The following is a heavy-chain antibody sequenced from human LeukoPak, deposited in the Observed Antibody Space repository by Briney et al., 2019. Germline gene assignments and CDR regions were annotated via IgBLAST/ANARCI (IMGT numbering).Heavy chain of an antibody. CDR1: GFTVSGNY. V-gene: IGHV3-66*01. Sequence: GGSLRLSCAASGFTVSGNYMSWVRQAPGKGLEWVSVIYSGGSTYYADSVKGRFTISRDNSKNTLYLQMNSLRAEDTAVYYCAIPHSGYCSGGSCYGDYWGQGTLVTVSS. CDR3: AIPHSGYCSGGSCYGDY. D-gene: IGHD2-15*01. J-gene: IGHJ4*02. CDR2: IYSGGST.